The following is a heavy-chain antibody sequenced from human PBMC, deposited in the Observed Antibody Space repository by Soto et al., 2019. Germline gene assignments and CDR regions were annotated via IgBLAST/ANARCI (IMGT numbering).Heavy chain of an antibody. CDR1: GFTISDKY. CDR2: INGGGDT. J-gene: IGHJ6*03. V-gene: IGHV3-53*01. CDR3: GSTYYNPSLKSRVTISVDTSKNQFSLKLSSVTAADTAVYYCARLEKDPFGDNYYPTLDYYYYYMDV. D-gene: IGHD3-10*01. Sequence: GGSLRLSCAASGFTISDKYMSWVRQAPGKGLEWVSVINGGGDTFYPDSVKGRFTISRDNSENTLYLQMNNLRAEDTAIYYCGSTYYNPSLKSRVTISVDTSKNQFSLKLSSVTAADTAVYYCARLEKDPFGDNYYPTLDYYYYYMDVWGKGTTVSVSS.